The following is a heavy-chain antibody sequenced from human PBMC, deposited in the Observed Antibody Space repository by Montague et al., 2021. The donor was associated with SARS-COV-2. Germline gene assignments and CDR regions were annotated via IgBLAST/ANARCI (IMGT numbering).Heavy chain of an antibody. CDR1: GFTFSSYS. CDR2: ISSSSSYI. Sequence: SLRLSCAASGFTFSSYSMNWVRQAPGKGLEWVSSISSSSSYIYYADSVKGRFTISRDNAKDSLYLQMNSLRAEDTDVYYCAREVRGYHNWFDPWGQGALVTVSS. J-gene: IGHJ5*02. CDR3: AREVRGYHNWFDP. D-gene: IGHD2-2*01. V-gene: IGHV3-21*01.